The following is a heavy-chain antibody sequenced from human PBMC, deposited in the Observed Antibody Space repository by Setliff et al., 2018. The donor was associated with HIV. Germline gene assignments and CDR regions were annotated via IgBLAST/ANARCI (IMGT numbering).Heavy chain of an antibody. D-gene: IGHD3-9*01. Sequence: ASVKVSCKASGGTSNTYAITWVRQAPGQGLEWVGSIIFNQGIEDNAQKFQGRVTLTADKSTNTLSLELTSLRSEDAAVYYCARGLTGYAAAFDLWGQGTMVTVSS. CDR1: GGTSNTYA. V-gene: IGHV1-69*04. J-gene: IGHJ3*01. CDR2: IIFNQGIE. CDR3: ARGLTGYAAAFDL.